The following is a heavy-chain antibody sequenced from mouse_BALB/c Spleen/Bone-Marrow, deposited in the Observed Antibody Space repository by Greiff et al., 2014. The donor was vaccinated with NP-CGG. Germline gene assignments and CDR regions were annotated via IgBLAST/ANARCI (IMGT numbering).Heavy chain of an antibody. CDR2: IRNKANGYTT. CDR3: ARYDGYSDNAMDY. J-gene: IGHJ4*01. V-gene: IGHV7-3*02. D-gene: IGHD2-3*01. CDR1: GFTFTDYY. Sequence: EVQLQESGGGLVQPGSSLGLSCATSGFTFTDYYMNWVRQPPGKALEWLGFIRNKANGYTTEFSASVKGRFTISRDNSQSILYLQMNTLRAEDSATYYCARYDGYSDNAMDYWGQGTSVTVSS.